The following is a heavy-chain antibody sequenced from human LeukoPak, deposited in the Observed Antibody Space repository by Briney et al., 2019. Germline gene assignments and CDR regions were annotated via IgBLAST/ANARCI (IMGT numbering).Heavy chain of an antibody. J-gene: IGHJ4*02. CDR2: VWYDGSNK. CDR1: GFSFSHHA. Sequence: PGGSLRLSCAASGFSFSHHAMHWVRQSPGKGLEWVALVWYDGSNKYYADSVKGRFTISRDNSKNSLYLKMDSLRAEDTAVYYCARDGEGSSYLDYWGQGTLVTVSS. D-gene: IGHD1-26*01. CDR3: ARDGEGSSYLDY. V-gene: IGHV3-33*01.